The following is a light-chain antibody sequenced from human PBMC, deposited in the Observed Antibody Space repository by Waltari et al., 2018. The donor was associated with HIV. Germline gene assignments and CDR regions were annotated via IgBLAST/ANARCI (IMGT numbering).Light chain of an antibody. J-gene: IGLJ2*01. CDR2: DVT. CDR3: SSYADSDTPVV. Sequence: QSALAQPPSASGSAGQSVTISCTGTTIDVGAYNYVSWSQKHPGISPKLIIYDVTRRPSGVPDRFSGSKSGNTASLTVSGLQGEDEADYYCSSYADSDTPVVFGGGTKLTVL. CDR1: TIDVGAYNY. V-gene: IGLV2-8*01.